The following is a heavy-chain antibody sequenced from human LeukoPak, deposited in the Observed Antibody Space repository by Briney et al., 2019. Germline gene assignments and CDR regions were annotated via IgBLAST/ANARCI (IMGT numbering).Heavy chain of an antibody. CDR2: ISSSGSTI. CDR3: ASRIDVVVPAALSGAFDI. CDR1: GFTFSDYY. Sequence: GGSLRLSCAASGFTFSDYYMSWIRQAPGKGLEWVSYISSSGSTIYYADSVKGRFTISRDNAKNSLYLQMNSLRAEDTAVHYCASRIDVVVPAALSGAFDIWGQGTMVTVSS. V-gene: IGHV3-11*04. J-gene: IGHJ3*02. D-gene: IGHD2-2*01.